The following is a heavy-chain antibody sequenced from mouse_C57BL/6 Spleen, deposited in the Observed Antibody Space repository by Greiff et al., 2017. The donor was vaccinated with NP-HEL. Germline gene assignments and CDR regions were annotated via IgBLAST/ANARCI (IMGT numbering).Heavy chain of an antibody. CDR3: ARIPIYYYGSSPLWYFDV. J-gene: IGHJ1*03. CDR1: GFSLSTFGMG. CDR2: IWWDDDK. D-gene: IGHD1-1*01. Sequence: QVTLKVCGPGILQPSQTLSLTCSFSGFSLSTFGMGVGWIRQPSGKGLEWLAHIWWDDDKYYNPALKSRLTISKDTSKNQVFLKIANVDTADTATYYCARIPIYYYGSSPLWYFDVWGTGTTVTVSS. V-gene: IGHV8-8*01.